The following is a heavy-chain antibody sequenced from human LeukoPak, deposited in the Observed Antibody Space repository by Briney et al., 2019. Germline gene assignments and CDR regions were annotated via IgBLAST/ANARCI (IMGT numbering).Heavy chain of an antibody. CDR1: GFTFSSYS. D-gene: IGHD3-10*01. J-gene: IGHJ4*02. Sequence: GGSLRLSCAASGFTFSSYSMNWVRQAPGKGLEWVANIKQDGREKYYVDSGKGRFTISRDNAKNSLYLQMNSLRVEDTAVYYCARYYASGNFDYWGQGTLVTVSS. CDR3: ARYYASGNFDY. V-gene: IGHV3-7*04. CDR2: IKQDGREK.